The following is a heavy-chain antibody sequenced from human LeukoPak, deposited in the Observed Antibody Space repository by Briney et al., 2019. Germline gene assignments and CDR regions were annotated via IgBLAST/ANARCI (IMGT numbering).Heavy chain of an antibody. D-gene: IGHD2-2*01. V-gene: IGHV3-23*01. CDR3: AKGLKCSSASCHKGWFDP. CDR1: GFTFSSYA. CDR2: ISRSGTST. J-gene: IGHJ5*02. Sequence: PGGSLRLSCAASGFTFSSYAMSWVRQAPGKGLEWVSSISRSGTSTYYADSVKGRFTISRDNSKNTLYLQMNSLRAEDTAVYYCAKGLKCSSASCHKGWFDPWGQGTLVTVSS.